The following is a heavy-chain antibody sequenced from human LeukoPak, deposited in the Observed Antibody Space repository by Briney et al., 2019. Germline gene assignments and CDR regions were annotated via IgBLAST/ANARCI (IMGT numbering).Heavy chain of an antibody. D-gene: IGHD6-13*01. V-gene: IGHV4-59*12. CDR1: GGSISSYH. CDR2: IYSSGST. J-gene: IGHJ4*02. Sequence: PSETLSLTCTVSGGSISSYHWSWIRQPPGKGLECIGYIYSSGSTNYNPSLKSRVTISVDTSKNQFSLKLSSVTAADTAVYYCARVGYSSSWYTEPFDYWGQGTLVTVSS. CDR3: ARVGYSSSWYTEPFDY.